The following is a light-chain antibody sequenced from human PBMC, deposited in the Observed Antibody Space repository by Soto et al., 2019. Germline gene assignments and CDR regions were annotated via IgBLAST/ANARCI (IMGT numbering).Light chain of an antibody. CDR3: SSYTSSSIVV. Sequence: QSALTQPASVSGSPGQSITISCTGTSSDVGAYDYVSWYQQHPGKAPKLMIYDVNHRPSGVPNRFSGSKSGNTASLTISGLQAEDEADYYCSSYTSSSIVVFGGGTKLTVL. V-gene: IGLV2-14*03. J-gene: IGLJ2*01. CDR1: SSDVGAYDY. CDR2: DVN.